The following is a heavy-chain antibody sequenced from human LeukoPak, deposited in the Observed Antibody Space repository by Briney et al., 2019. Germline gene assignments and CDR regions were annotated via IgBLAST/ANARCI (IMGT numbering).Heavy chain of an antibody. CDR2: AYDTGST. CDR1: GDSISAGNYY. J-gene: IGHJ4*02. V-gene: IGHV4-61*02. CDR3: ARIAGSEGSSSGWYDF. D-gene: IGHD6-19*01. Sequence: PSETLSLTCTVSGDSISAGNYYWSWIRQPAGKGLEWVGRAYDTGSTWHSPSLKDRVTISIDTSKNQFSLNLKSVTAADTALYFCARIAGSEGSSSGWYDFWGPVILVSVSS.